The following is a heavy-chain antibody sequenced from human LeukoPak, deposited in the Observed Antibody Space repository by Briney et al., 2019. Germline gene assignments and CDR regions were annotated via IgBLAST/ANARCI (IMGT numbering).Heavy chain of an antibody. Sequence: SETLSLTCTVSGGSISSSSYYWGWIRQPPGKGLEWIGSIYYSGSTYYNPSLKSRVTISVDTSKNQFSLKLRSVTAADTAVYYCARVKSSAYYYFDYWGQGTLVTVSS. V-gene: IGHV4-39*07. CDR3: ARVKSSAYYYFDY. D-gene: IGHD3-10*01. CDR2: IYYSGST. J-gene: IGHJ4*02. CDR1: GGSISSSSYY.